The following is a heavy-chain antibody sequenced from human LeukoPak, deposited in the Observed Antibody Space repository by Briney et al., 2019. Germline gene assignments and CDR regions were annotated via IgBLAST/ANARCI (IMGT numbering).Heavy chain of an antibody. CDR3: ARVEAATTNPRFGY. CDR2: IHYSGSA. Sequence: SETLSLTCTVSDGSINSDGYYWSWVRQLPGKGLDWVGYIHYSGSAYYNPSLRSRVTTSVDTSKNQFSLKVTSVTVADTAVYYCARVEAATTNPRFGYWGQGTLVTVSS. J-gene: IGHJ4*02. V-gene: IGHV4-31*03. D-gene: IGHD5-24*01. CDR1: DGSINSDGYY.